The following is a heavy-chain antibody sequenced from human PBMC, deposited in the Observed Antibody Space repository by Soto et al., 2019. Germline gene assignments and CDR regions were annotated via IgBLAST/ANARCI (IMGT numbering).Heavy chain of an antibody. V-gene: IGHV3-30*18. D-gene: IGHD3-22*01. CDR3: AKVLSVIVADSFDI. Sequence: QVQLVESGGGVVQPGRSLRLSCAASGFTFNNYDMHWVRQSPGKGLEWVAVTSYDGNNKYYADSVKGRFTISRDNSKNTRSLQMNSLRPEDTAVYYCAKVLSVIVADSFDIWGQGTMVTVSS. CDR2: TSYDGNNK. CDR1: GFTFNNYD. J-gene: IGHJ3*02.